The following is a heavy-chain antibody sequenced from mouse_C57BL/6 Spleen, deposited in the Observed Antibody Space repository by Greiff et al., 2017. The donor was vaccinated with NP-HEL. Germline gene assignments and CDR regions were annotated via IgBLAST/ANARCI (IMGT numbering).Heavy chain of an antibody. CDR3: ARDRDYGSSYGY. D-gene: IGHD1-1*01. Sequence: VQLQQSGAELARPGASVKLSCKASGYTFTSYGISWVKQRTGQGLEWIGEIYPRSGNTYYNEKFKGKATLTADKSSSTAYMELRSLTSEDSAVYFWARDRDYGSSYGYWGQGTTLTVSS. J-gene: IGHJ2*01. V-gene: IGHV1-81*01. CDR1: GYTFTSYG. CDR2: IYPRSGNT.